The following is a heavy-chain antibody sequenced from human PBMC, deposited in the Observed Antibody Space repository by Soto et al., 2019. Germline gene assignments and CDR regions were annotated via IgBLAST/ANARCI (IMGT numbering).Heavy chain of an antibody. Sequence: GGSLRLSCAASGFTFSSYGMHWVRQAPGKGLEWVAVIWYDGSNKYYADSVKGRFTISRDNSKNTLYLQMNSLRAEDTAVYYCARTYCSGGSCYSGFYYYYGMDVWGQGTTVTVSS. D-gene: IGHD2-15*01. CDR2: IWYDGSNK. CDR1: GFTFSSYG. J-gene: IGHJ6*02. V-gene: IGHV3-33*01. CDR3: ARTYCSGGSCYSGFYYYYGMDV.